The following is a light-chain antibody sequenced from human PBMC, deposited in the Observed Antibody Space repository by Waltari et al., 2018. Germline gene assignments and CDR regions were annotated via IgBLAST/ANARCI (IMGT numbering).Light chain of an antibody. CDR2: GAS. CDR1: QSLSVAY. V-gene: IGKV3-20*01. J-gene: IGKJ2*01. CDR3: QQYDTSPGT. Sequence: EIVVTQSQATLSLSPGDPATLPCRASQSLSVAYLAWYQHKSGQAPRLLIYGASYRATGIPDRFSGSGSGTDFTLTITRLEPDDFAVYYCQQYDTSPGTFGQGTKLEI.